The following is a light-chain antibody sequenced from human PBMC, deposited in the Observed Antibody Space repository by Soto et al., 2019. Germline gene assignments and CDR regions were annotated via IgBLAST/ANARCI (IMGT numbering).Light chain of an antibody. CDR1: QSISSY. J-gene: IGKJ3*01. CDR3: QQSYSTPLFT. V-gene: IGKV1-39*01. CDR2: AAS. Sequence: DIQMTQSPSSLSASVGDRVTITCRASQSISSYLNWYQQKPGKAPKLLIYAASSLQSGVPSRFSGSGSGTEFTLTISSLQPEDFETYYCQQSYSTPLFTFGPGTKVDIK.